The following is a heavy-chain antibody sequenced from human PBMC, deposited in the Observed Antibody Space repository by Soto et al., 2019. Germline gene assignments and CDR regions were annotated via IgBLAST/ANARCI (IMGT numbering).Heavy chain of an antibody. D-gene: IGHD3-3*01. Sequence: CAACRETLYGSYGSWIRQPPGKGLEWIGEINHSGSTNYNPSLKSRVTISVDTSKNQFSLKLSSVTAADMAVYYCARDEYDSEAHSWGQGTLVTVSS. CDR1: RETLYGSY. V-gene: IGHV4-34*01. CDR2: INHSGST. J-gene: IGHJ4*02. CDR3: ARDEYDSEAHS.